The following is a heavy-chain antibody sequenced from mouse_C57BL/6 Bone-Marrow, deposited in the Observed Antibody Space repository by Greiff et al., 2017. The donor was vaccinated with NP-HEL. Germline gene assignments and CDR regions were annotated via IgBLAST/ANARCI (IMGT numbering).Heavy chain of an antibody. CDR1: GYSFTGYY. Sequence: EVQLQQSGPELVKPGASVKISCKASGYSFTGYYMNWVKQSPEKSLEWIGEINPSTGGTTYNQKFKAKATLTVDKSSSTAYMQLKSLTSEDSAVYYCARYYYDYDGGGYYAMDYWGQGTSVTVSS. D-gene: IGHD2-4*01. CDR3: ARYYYDYDGGGYYAMDY. V-gene: IGHV1-42*01. CDR2: INPSTGGT. J-gene: IGHJ4*01.